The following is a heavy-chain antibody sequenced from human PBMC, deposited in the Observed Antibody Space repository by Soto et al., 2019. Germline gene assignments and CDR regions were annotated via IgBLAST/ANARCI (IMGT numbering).Heavy chain of an antibody. CDR3: ASRISSSSHYYYYGMDV. CDR1: GYSFTSYW. V-gene: IGHV5-10-1*01. J-gene: IGHJ6*02. Sequence: PGESLKISCKGSGYSFTSYWISWVRQMPGKGLEWMGRIDPSDSYTNYSPSFQGHVTISADKSISTAYLQWSSLKASDTAMYYCASRISSSSHYYYYGMDVWGQGTTVTVSS. CDR2: IDPSDSYT. D-gene: IGHD6-6*01.